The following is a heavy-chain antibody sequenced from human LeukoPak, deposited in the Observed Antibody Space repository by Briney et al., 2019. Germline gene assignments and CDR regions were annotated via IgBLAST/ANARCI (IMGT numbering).Heavy chain of an antibody. CDR3: TRDYGA. D-gene: IGHD4/OR15-4a*01. J-gene: IGHJ5*02. CDR2: INSDGRST. CDR1: GFTFSSYW. Sequence: GGSLRLPCAASGFTFSSYWMHWVRQAPGKGLVWVSRINSDGRSTSYAHSVKGRFTISRDNAKNTLYLQMKSLRADDTAVYYCTRDYGAWGQGTLVTVSP. V-gene: IGHV3-74*01.